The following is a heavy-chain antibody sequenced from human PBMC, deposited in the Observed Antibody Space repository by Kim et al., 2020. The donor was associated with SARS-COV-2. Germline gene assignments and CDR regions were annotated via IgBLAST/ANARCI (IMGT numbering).Heavy chain of an antibody. V-gene: IGHV4-59*08. Sequence: SETLSLTCTVSGGSISSYYWSWIRQPPGKGLEWIGYIYYSGSTNYNPSLKSRGTMSVDTSKNQFSLKLSSVTAADTAVYYCARHEAPGDSGSYSDDYWFDPWGQGTLVTVSS. CDR2: IYYSGST. J-gene: IGHJ5*02. D-gene: IGHD1-26*01. CDR1: GGSISSYY. CDR3: ARHEAPGDSGSYSDDYWFDP.